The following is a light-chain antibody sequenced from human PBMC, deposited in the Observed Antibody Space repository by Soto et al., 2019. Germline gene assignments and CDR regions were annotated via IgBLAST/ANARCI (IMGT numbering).Light chain of an antibody. Sequence: QSVLTQPPSVSAAPGQKVTISCSGSSSNIGNNYVSWYQQLPGTAPKLLIYDNNERPSGIPDRFYGSKSGTSATLGITGLQTGDEADYYCGTWDNSLSAVVFGGGTQLTVL. CDR3: GTWDNSLSAVV. J-gene: IGLJ2*01. CDR2: DNN. CDR1: SSNIGNNY. V-gene: IGLV1-51*01.